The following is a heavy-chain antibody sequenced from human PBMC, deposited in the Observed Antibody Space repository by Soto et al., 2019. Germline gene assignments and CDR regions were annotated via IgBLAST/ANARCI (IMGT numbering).Heavy chain of an antibody. D-gene: IGHD3-10*02. CDR2: IYYSGST. J-gene: IGHJ5*02. CDR1: GGSISSGGYY. V-gene: IGHV4-31*03. Sequence: PSETLSLTCTVSGGSISSGGYYWSWIRQHPGKGLEWIGYIYYSGSTYYNPSLESRVTISVDTSKNQFSLRLSSVTAADTAVYYCARDGYGYVSRKYNWFDPWGQGTLVTVSS. CDR3: ARDGYGYVSRKYNWFDP.